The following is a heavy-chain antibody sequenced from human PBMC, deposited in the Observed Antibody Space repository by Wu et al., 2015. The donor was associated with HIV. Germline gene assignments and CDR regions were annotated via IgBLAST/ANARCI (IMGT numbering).Heavy chain of an antibody. D-gene: IGHD3-10*01. CDR3: VRVGTKKYGSGTIPMGAYDV. Sequence: QVQLAQSGAEVKEPGTSVNLSCTTSGYIFTRNFLHWVRQAPGQGLEWIGILNPVTGKSGYEQKFQGRVNMTWDTSTSTMYMELRNLTSADTALYYCVRVGTKKYGSGTIPMGAYDVWGQGANWSPSLQ. V-gene: IGHV1-46*01. J-gene: IGHJ3*01. CDR1: GYIFTRNF. CDR2: LNPVTGKS.